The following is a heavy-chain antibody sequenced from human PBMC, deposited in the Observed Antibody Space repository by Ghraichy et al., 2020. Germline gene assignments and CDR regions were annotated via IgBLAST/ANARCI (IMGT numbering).Heavy chain of an antibody. V-gene: IGHV3-66*04. Sequence: GGSPRLSCAASGFTVSSNYMSWVRQAPGKGLEWVSVIYSGGSTYYADSVKGRFTISRDNSKNTLYLQMNSLRAEDTAVYYCARLVSYYYYYMDVWGKGTTVTVSS. CDR2: IYSGGST. D-gene: IGHD3-10*01. CDR3: ARLVSYYYYYMDV. J-gene: IGHJ6*03. CDR1: GFTVSSNY.